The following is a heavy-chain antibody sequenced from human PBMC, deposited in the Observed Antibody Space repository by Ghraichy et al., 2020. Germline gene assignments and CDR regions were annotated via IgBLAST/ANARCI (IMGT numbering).Heavy chain of an antibody. Sequence: GGSLRLSCAASGFTFSSYGMHWVRQAPGKGLEWVAVISYDGSNKYYADSVKGRFTISRDNSKNTLYLQMNSLRAEDTAVYYCAKNFRRGYKLVSGSVNWFDPWGQGTLVTVSS. D-gene: IGHD3-10*01. CDR2: ISYDGSNK. CDR3: AKNFRRGYKLVSGSVNWFDP. J-gene: IGHJ5*02. CDR1: GFTFSSYG. V-gene: IGHV3-30*18.